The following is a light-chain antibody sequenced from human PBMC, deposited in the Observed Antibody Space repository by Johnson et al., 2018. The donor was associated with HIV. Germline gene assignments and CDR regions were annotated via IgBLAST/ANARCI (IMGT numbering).Light chain of an antibody. V-gene: IGLV1-51*02. J-gene: IGLJ1*01. CDR1: SSNIGNNY. CDR2: ENN. CDR3: ETWDTSLSAGV. Sequence: QSVLTQPPSVSAAPGQKVTIFCSGSSSNIGNNYVSWYQQVPGTAPKLLIYENNKRPSGIPDRFSGSKSGTSATLGITGLQTGDEADYYCETWDTSLSAGVFGTGTKGTGL.